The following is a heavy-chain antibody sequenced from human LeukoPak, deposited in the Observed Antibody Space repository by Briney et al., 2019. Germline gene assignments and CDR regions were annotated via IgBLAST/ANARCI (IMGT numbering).Heavy chain of an antibody. J-gene: IGHJ4*02. V-gene: IGHV3-48*03. CDR1: GFTFSSYE. Sequence: PGGSLRLSCAASGFTFSSYEMNWVRQAPGKGLEWVSYISSSGSTIYYAESVKGRFTISRDNSKNTLDLQMNSLRAEDTAVYYCASSRSSSWHNFDYWGQGTLVTVSS. CDR3: ASSRSSSWHNFDY. D-gene: IGHD6-13*01. CDR2: ISSSGSTI.